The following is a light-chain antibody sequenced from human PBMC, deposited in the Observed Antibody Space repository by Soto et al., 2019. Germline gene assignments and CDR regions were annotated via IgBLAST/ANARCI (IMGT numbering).Light chain of an antibody. CDR1: QNIDIY. CDR2: GAS. CDR3: QQTFNVPPWT. J-gene: IGKJ1*01. Sequence: DIQMTQSPSSLSASVGDTVTITCRASQNIDIYLNWYQQKAGTAPKVLISGASNLQRGVPSRFSGSGSATAYTLTINNVQPADYVTYFCQQTFNVPPWTFGQGTKLDVK. V-gene: IGKV1-39*01.